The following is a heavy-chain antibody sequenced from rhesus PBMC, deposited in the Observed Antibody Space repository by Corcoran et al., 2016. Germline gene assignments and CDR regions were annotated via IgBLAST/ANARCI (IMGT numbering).Heavy chain of an antibody. CDR3: ARAMDTVGTA. CDR1: GGSISSSNG. Sequence: QLQLQESGPGLVKPSETLSLTCAVSGGSISSSNGGSWICQPPGKGLEWIGRISVSGGSTNYNPPLKSRVTISTDTSKNQFSLKLSSVTAADTAVYYCARAMDTVGTAWGQGVLVTVSS. J-gene: IGHJ4*01. D-gene: IGHD5-30*01. V-gene: IGHV4-57*01. CDR2: ISVSGGST.